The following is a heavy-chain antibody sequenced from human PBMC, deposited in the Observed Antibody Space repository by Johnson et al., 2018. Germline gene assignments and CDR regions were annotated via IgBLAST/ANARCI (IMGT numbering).Heavy chain of an antibody. J-gene: IGHJ3*02. CDR2: ISGSGGST. D-gene: IGHD3-10*01. V-gene: IGHV3-23*04. Sequence: EVQLVESGGGLVQPGGSLRLSCAASGFTFSSYAMSWVRQAPGKGLEWVSAISGSGGSTYYAASVKGRFTISRYNSKNTLYLQRDSLRAEVTAVFYCAKALLSRCAFDIWGQGTMVTFSS. CDR3: AKALLSRCAFDI. CDR1: GFTFSSYA.